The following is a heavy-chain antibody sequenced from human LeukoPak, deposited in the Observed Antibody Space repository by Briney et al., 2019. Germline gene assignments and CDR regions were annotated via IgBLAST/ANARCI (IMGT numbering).Heavy chain of an antibody. CDR2: ISDSGGST. V-gene: IGHV3-23*01. J-gene: IGHJ5*02. D-gene: IGHD6-19*01. CDR1: GFTFSSNA. CDR3: AKQDPYSSAWYP. Sequence: PGGSLRLSCAASGFTFSSNAMSWVRQAPGKGLEWVSGISDSGGSTYYADSVKGRFTISRDNSKNLLYLQMSSLRAEDTAVYYCAKQDPYSSAWYPWGQGTLVTVSS.